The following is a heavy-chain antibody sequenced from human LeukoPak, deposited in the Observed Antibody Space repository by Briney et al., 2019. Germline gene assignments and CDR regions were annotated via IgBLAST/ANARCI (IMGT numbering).Heavy chain of an antibody. D-gene: IGHD3-10*01. CDR1: GGSISSSNW. Sequence: PSETLSLTCAVSGGSISSSNWWSWVRQPPGKGLEWIGEIYHSGSTNYNPSLKSRVTISVDKSKNQFSLKLSSVTAADTAVYYCARAFYYYGSGSNGGNWFDPWAREPWSPSPQ. V-gene: IGHV4-4*02. CDR3: ARAFYYYGSGSNGGNWFDP. CDR2: IYHSGST. J-gene: IGHJ5*02.